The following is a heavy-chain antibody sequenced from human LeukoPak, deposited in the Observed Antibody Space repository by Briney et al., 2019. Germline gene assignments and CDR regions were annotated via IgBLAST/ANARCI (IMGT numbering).Heavy chain of an antibody. CDR1: GFTFSSYA. Sequence: GGSLRLSCAVSGFTFSSYAMSWVRQAQGGGLEWVSAISGSGGSTYYADSVKRRFTISRDNSKNTLYLQLNSLRAEDTAVYYCAKDDDIVVVPAALDPWGQGALVTVSS. V-gene: IGHV3-23*01. CDR3: AKDDDIVVVPAALDP. D-gene: IGHD2-2*01. J-gene: IGHJ5*02. CDR2: ISGSGGST.